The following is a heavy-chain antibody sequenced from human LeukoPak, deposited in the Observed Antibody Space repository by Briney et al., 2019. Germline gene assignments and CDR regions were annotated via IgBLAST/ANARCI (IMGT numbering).Heavy chain of an antibody. J-gene: IGHJ4*02. CDR1: GYTFTSYD. CDR3: ARGDQYGSGSYYRGDY. D-gene: IGHD3-10*01. CDR2: MNPNRGNT. V-gene: IGHV1-8*01. Sequence: ASVKVSCKASGYTFTSYDINWVRQAPGQGLEWVGWMNPNRGNTGYAQKFQGRVTMTRNTSISTAYMELSSLRSEDTAVYYCARGDQYGSGSYYRGDYWGQGTLVTVSS.